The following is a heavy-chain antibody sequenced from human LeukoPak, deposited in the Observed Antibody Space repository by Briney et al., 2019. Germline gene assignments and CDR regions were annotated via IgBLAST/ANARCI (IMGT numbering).Heavy chain of an antibody. Sequence: PGGSLRLSCAASGFTFSSYSMNWVRQAPGKGLEWVSSISSSSSYIYYADSVKGRFTISRDNAKNSLYLQMNSLRAEDTAVYYCARADRYSGSYSSDHYYYYMDVWGKGTTVTVSS. CDR1: GFTFSSYS. J-gene: IGHJ6*03. V-gene: IGHV3-21*01. D-gene: IGHD1-26*01. CDR2: ISSSSSYI. CDR3: ARADRYSGSYSSDHYYYYMDV.